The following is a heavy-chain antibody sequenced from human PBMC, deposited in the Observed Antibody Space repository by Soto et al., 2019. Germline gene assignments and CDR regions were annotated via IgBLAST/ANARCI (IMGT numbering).Heavy chain of an antibody. J-gene: IGHJ4*02. D-gene: IGHD1-1*01. CDR2: ISAHNGNT. Sequence: QVRLVQSGAEVKKPEASVKVSSKGSGYAFTTYGITWVRQAPGQGLEWMGWISAHNGNTNYAQKLQGRVTVTRDTSTSTAYMELRSLRSDDTAVYYCARGRYGDYWGQGALVTVSS. CDR3: ARGRYGDY. V-gene: IGHV1-18*01. CDR1: GYAFTTYG.